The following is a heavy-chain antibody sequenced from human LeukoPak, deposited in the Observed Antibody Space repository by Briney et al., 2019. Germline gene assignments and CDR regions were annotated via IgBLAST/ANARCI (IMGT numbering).Heavy chain of an antibody. V-gene: IGHV4-4*07. D-gene: IGHD2-15*01. CDR1: GGSISSYY. CDR3: ASRVVAATAYFQH. CDR2: IYTSGST. Sequence: LETLSLTCTVSGGSISSYYWSWIRQPAGKGLEWIGRIYTSGSTNYNPSLRSRVTISVDTSKNQFSLKLSSVTAADTAVYYCASRVVAATAYFQHWGQGTLVTVSS. J-gene: IGHJ1*01.